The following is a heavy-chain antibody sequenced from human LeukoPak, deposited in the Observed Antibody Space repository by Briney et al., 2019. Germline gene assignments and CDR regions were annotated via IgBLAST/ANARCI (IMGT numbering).Heavy chain of an antibody. D-gene: IGHD5-24*01. Sequence: GGSLRLSCAASGFTFCSYEMNGVRQAPGEGLEGVLYISSSGSTIYYADSVKGRFTISRDNAKNSLYLHMNSLRAEDTAVYYCARAVVHDNSHWGQGTLVTVSS. V-gene: IGHV3-48*03. CDR1: GFTFCSYE. CDR3: ARAVVHDNSH. J-gene: IGHJ4*02. CDR2: ISSSGSTI.